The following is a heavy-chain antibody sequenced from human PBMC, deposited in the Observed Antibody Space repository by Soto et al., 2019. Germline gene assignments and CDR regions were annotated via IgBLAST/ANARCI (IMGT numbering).Heavy chain of an antibody. V-gene: IGHV3-48*01. D-gene: IGHD1-26*01. Sequence: GSLRLSCAASGFTFSSYSMNWVRQAPGKGLEWVADITSGGNTIYYADSVKGRFTVSRDSAKNTLYLQMSSLRAEDTAVFYCTRSRNLVGPTRFGLDVWGQGTTVTVSS. J-gene: IGHJ6*02. CDR2: ITSGGNTI. CDR1: GFTFSSYS. CDR3: TRSRNLVGPTRFGLDV.